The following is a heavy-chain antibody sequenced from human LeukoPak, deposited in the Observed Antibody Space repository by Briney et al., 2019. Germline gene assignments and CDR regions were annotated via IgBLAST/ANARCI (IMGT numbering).Heavy chain of an antibody. CDR2: ISYDGSNK. CDR1: GFTFSAYG. Sequence: GGSLRLSCAASGFTFSAYGMHWVRQAPGKGLEWVAIISYDGSNKYYPDSVKGRFTISRDDSKNTLYLQMNSLRTEDTAVHYCAKELTRPNRPVAGLNYWGQGTLVTVSS. D-gene: IGHD6-19*01. V-gene: IGHV3-30*18. J-gene: IGHJ4*02. CDR3: AKELTRPNRPVAGLNY.